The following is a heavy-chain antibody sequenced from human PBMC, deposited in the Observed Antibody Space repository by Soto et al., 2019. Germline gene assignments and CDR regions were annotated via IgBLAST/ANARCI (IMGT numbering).Heavy chain of an antibody. CDR3: ARYYGSGRYYFDY. J-gene: IGHJ4*02. Sequence: SVKVSCKASGGTFSSYAISWVRQAPGQGLEWMGGIIPIFGTANYAQKFQGRVTITADESTSTAYMELSSLRSEDTAVYYCARYYGSGRYYFDYWGQGTLVTVSS. CDR1: GGTFSSYA. D-gene: IGHD3-10*01. V-gene: IGHV1-69*13. CDR2: IIPIFGTA.